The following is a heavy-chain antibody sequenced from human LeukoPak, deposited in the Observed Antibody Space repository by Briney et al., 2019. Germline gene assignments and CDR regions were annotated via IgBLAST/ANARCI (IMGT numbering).Heavy chain of an antibody. V-gene: IGHV3-21*01. D-gene: IGHD5-18*01. J-gene: IGHJ4*02. Sequence: GGSLRLSCAASGFTFSSYSMNWVRQAPGKGLEWVSSISSSSSYIYYADSVKGRFTISRDNAKNSLYLQMNSLRAKDTAVYYCARDHPTAMATFDYWGQGTLVTVSS. CDR3: ARDHPTAMATFDY. CDR2: ISSSSSYI. CDR1: GFTFSSYS.